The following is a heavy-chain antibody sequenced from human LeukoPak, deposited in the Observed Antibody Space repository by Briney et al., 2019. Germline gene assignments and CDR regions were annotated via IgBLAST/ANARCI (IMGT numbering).Heavy chain of an antibody. V-gene: IGHV3-23*01. CDR3: AKNRGFRGVIVVPPLDF. Sequence: PGGCLRLSCAASGFPFSSYAMSWVRQAPGKGLEWVSSISSSAGNTYYADSVKGRFTISRDYSKNTLYLQMNSLRAEDTAIYYCAKNRGFRGVIVVPPLDFWGQGTLVTVS. J-gene: IGHJ4*02. CDR2: ISSSAGNT. CDR1: GFPFSSYA. D-gene: IGHD3-16*02.